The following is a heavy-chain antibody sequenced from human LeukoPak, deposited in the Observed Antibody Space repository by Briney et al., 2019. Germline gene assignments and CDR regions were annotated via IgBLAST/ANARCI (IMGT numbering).Heavy chain of an antibody. D-gene: IGHD6-13*01. V-gene: IGHV3-48*03. CDR3: ARDRVYSSSGSGMDV. CDR1: GFTFSSYE. J-gene: IGHJ6*02. Sequence: GGSLRLSCAASGFTFSSYEMNWVRQAPGKGLECVSYISSSGSTIYYADSVKGRFTISRDNAKHSLYLQMNSLRAEDTAVYYCARDRVYSSSGSGMDVWGQGTTVTVSS. CDR2: ISSSGSTI.